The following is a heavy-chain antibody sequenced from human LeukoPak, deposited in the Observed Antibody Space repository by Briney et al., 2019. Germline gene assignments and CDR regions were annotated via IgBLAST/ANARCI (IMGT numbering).Heavy chain of an antibody. V-gene: IGHV3-21*04. CDR1: GFTFSSYS. CDR2: ISSSSSYI. Sequence: GGSLRLSCAASGFTFSSYSMNWVRQAPGKGLEWVSSISSSSSYIYYADSVKGRFTISSDNSKNTLYLQMNSLRAEDTAVYYCAKDRIAAAGRRTDYWGQGTLVTVSS. J-gene: IGHJ4*02. D-gene: IGHD6-13*01. CDR3: AKDRIAAAGRRTDY.